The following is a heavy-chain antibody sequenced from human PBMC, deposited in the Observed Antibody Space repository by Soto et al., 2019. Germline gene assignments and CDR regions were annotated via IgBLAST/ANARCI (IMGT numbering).Heavy chain of an antibody. D-gene: IGHD3-22*01. Sequence: ASVKVSCKASGGTFSSYTISWVRQAPGQGLEWMGRIIPILGNTNYAQKLQGRVTMTTDTSTSTAYMELRSLRSDDTAVYYCARPYYYDSSGSAFDIWGQGTMVTVSS. CDR2: IIPILGNT. J-gene: IGHJ3*02. V-gene: IGHV1-18*01. CDR3: ARPYYYDSSGSAFDI. CDR1: GGTFSSYT.